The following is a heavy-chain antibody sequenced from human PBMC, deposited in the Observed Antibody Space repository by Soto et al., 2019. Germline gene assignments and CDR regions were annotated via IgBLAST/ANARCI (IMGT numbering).Heavy chain of an antibody. J-gene: IGHJ4*02. CDR1: GGSISSSSYY. Sequence: SETLSLTCTVSGGSISSSSYYWGWIRQPPGKGLEWIGSIYYSGSTYYNPSLKSRVTISVDTSKNQFSLKLSSVTAADTAVYYCARHRLRFVAYFDYWGQGTLVTVSS. D-gene: IGHD5-12*01. CDR2: IYYSGST. CDR3: ARHRLRFVAYFDY. V-gene: IGHV4-39*01.